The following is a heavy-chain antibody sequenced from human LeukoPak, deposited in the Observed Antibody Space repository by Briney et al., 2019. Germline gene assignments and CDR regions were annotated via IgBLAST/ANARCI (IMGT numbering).Heavy chain of an antibody. J-gene: IGHJ4*02. Sequence: GGSLRLSCATSGFTFTTYSMNWVRQAPGKGLDWVSYISSGSSTIYYVGSVKGRFTISRDNAKNSLYLQMNSLRAEDTAVYYCASLRGATDNWGQGTLVTVSS. D-gene: IGHD1-26*01. CDR1: GFTFTTYS. V-gene: IGHV3-48*04. CDR2: ISSGSSTI. CDR3: ASLRGATDN.